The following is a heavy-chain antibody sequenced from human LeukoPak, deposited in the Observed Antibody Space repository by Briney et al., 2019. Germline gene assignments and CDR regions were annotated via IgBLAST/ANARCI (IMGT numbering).Heavy chain of an antibody. CDR2: ISSSSSYI. CDR3: ARNFGDYEAGAFDI. CDR1: GFTFSSYS. D-gene: IGHD4-17*01. V-gene: IGHV3-21*01. J-gene: IGHJ3*02. Sequence: GGSLRLSCAASGFTFSSYSMNWVRQAPGKGLEWVSSISSSSSYIYYADSVKGRFTISRDNAKNSLYRQMNSLRAEDTAVYYCARNFGDYEAGAFDIWGQGTMVTVSS.